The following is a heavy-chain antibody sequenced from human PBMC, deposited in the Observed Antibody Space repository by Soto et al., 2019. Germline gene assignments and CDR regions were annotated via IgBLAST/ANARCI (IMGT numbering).Heavy chain of an antibody. D-gene: IGHD3-22*01. CDR3: GRDFFDSSDYTTNWFDP. CDR2: IDHTGNA. V-gene: IGHV4-39*01. J-gene: IGHJ5*02. CDR1: GDSISNSRFY. Sequence: QLQLQESGPGQVKSSETLSLTCSVSGDSISNSRFYWAWSRQPPGEGLEWIGSIDHTGNAYYNPSPKSRATISVDPSKNQFSLRLSSVTAADAALYYCGRDFFDSSDYTTNWFDPWGQGTLGTVSS.